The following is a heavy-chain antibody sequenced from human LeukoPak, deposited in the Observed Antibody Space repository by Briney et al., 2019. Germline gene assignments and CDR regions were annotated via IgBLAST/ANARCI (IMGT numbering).Heavy chain of an antibody. J-gene: IGHJ4*02. Sequence: ASVKVSCKASGYTFTRHGISWVRQAPEQGLEWMGWISAYNGNTNYAQNLQGRVTMTTDTSTSTAYMELRSLRSDDTAVYYCARVGDYYDSSGYLDYWGQGTLVTVSS. V-gene: IGHV1-18*01. CDR3: ARVGDYYDSSGYLDY. CDR1: GYTFTRHG. CDR2: ISAYNGNT. D-gene: IGHD3-22*01.